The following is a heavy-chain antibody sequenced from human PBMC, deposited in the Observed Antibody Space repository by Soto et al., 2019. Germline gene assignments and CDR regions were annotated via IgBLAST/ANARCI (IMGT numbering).Heavy chain of an antibody. V-gene: IGHV4-39*01. CDR3: TRRYNWHDYSVHP. D-gene: IGHD1-20*01. Sequence: QLHLQESGPGLVKPSQTLSLTCTVSGGSIPVQSYYWTCIRQTPGQGLKRVGSSYYSGTSYFNPARKGRGTISVGPSANQSSLGLTSVAAADTAVYYCTRRYNWHDYSVHPWGQGTLVTFSS. CDR1: GGSIPVQSYY. CDR2: SYYSGTS. J-gene: IGHJ1*01.